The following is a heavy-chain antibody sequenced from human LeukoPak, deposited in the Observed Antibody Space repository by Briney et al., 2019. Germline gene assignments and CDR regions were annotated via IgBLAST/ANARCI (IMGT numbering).Heavy chain of an antibody. J-gene: IGHJ4*02. D-gene: IGHD2-2*01. V-gene: IGHV4-39*07. CDR3: ARGCGSTSCSTGNLDY. CDR2: IYYSGST. CDR1: GGSISSSYYY. Sequence: SETLSLTCTVSGGSISSSYYYWGWIRQPPGKGLEWIGSIYYSGSTYYNPSLKSRVTISIGRSKNQFSLRLSSVTAADTAVYYCARGCGSTSCSTGNLDYWGQGILVTVSS.